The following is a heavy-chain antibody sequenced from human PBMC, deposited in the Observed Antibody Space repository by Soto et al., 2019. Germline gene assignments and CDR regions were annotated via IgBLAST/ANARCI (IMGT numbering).Heavy chain of an antibody. CDR2: ISYIGNT. CDR3: GRRNSGGNWFDP. J-gene: IGHJ5*02. Sequence: PSETLSLTCTVSGGSVTSGTYFWNWVRQPPGKGLEWIGYISYIGNTDYNPSLKSRVTISVDTSKNQFSLKLNSLTPADTAVYYCGRRNSGGNWFDPWGPGTLVTSPQ. D-gene: IGHD4-17*01. CDR1: GGSVTSGTYF. V-gene: IGHV4-61*01.